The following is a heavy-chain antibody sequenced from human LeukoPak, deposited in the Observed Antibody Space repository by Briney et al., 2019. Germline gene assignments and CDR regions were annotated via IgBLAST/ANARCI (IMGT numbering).Heavy chain of an antibody. CDR3: ARHCSSPSCYLGYFDY. CDR1: GGSISSGHYY. V-gene: IGHV4-30-4*08. Sequence: SETLSLTCTVSGGSISSGHYYWSWIRQPPGKGLEWIVYIYYSGSTYYNPSLKSRVTISVDTSKNQFSLKLSSVTAADTAVYYCARHCSSPSCYLGYFDYWGQGTLVTVSS. J-gene: IGHJ4*02. D-gene: IGHD2-2*01. CDR2: IYYSGST.